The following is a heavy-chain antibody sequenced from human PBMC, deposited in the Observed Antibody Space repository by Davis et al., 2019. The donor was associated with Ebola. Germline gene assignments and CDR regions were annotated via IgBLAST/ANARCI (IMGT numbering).Heavy chain of an antibody. CDR3: ARGGDTAMPGGEDY. J-gene: IGHJ4*02. CDR2: IWYDGSNK. V-gene: IGHV3-33*01. D-gene: IGHD5-18*01. CDR1: GFTFSSYG. Sequence: PGGSLRLSCAASGFTFSSYGMHWVRQAPGKGLEWVAVIWYDGSNKYYADSVKGRFTISRDNSKNTLYLQMNSLRAEDTAVYYCARGGDTAMPGGEDYWGQGTLVTVSS.